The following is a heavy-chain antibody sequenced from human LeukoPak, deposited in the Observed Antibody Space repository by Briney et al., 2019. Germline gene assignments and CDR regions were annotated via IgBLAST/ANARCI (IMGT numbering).Heavy chain of an antibody. D-gene: IGHD3-16*01. Sequence: GGSLRLSCEASGFTFSDYRMGWVRQAPGKGLEWVANIIKDGSDEYYVDSVKGRFTISRDNAKNSVYLQMSSLRVEDTAVYYCTRELWPGDYWGQGILVTVSS. J-gene: IGHJ4*02. CDR1: GFTFSDYR. CDR3: TRELWPGDY. CDR2: IIKDGSDE. V-gene: IGHV3-7*01.